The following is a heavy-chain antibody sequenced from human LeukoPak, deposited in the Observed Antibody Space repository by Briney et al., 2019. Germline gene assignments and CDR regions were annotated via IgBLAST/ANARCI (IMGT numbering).Heavy chain of an antibody. CDR3: ARDGYYYGSGSYGFDY. CDR2: ISYDGSNK. Sequence: GRSLRLSCAASGFTFSSYAMHWVRQAPGKGLEWVAVISYDGSNKYYADSVKGRFTISRDNSKYTLYLQMNSLRAEDTAVYYCARDGYYYGSGSYGFDYWGQGTLVTVSS. D-gene: IGHD3-10*01. V-gene: IGHV3-30-3*01. J-gene: IGHJ4*02. CDR1: GFTFSSYA.